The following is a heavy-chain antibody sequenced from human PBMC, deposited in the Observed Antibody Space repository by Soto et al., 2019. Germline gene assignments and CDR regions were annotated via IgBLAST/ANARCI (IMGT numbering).Heavy chain of an antibody. Sequence: QVQLVQSGAEVKKPGASVKVSCKASGYTYTGYYMHGVRQATGQGLEWMGWINPNGGGTNYAQRFQGWVTMTRDTSISTAYMELSRLRSDDTAVYYCARGGEYEYDSSGYYDYWGQGTLVTVSS. CDR3: ARGGEYEYDSSGYYDY. D-gene: IGHD3-22*01. CDR1: GYTYTGYY. V-gene: IGHV1-2*04. J-gene: IGHJ4*02. CDR2: INPNGGGT.